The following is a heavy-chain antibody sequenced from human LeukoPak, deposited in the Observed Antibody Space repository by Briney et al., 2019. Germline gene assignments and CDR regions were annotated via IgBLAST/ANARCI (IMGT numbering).Heavy chain of an antibody. CDR2: ISGSGGST. D-gene: IGHD6-6*01. Sequence: GGSLRLSCAASGFTFTDYAMNWVRQAPGKGLEWVSAISGSGGSTYYADSVKGRFTISRDNSKNTLYLQMNSLRAEDTAVYYCAKDPEYTSPHNWFDPWGQGTLVTVSS. V-gene: IGHV3-23*01. CDR3: AKDPEYTSPHNWFDP. CDR1: GFTFTDYA. J-gene: IGHJ5*02.